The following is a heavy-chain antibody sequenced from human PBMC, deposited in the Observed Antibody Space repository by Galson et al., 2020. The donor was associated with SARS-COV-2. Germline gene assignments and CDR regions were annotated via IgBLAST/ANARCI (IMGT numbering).Heavy chain of an antibody. Sequence: ASVKVSCKVSGYTLTELSMHWVRQAPGKGLEWMGGFDPEDGETIYAQKFQGRVTMTEDTSTDTAYMELSSLRSEDTAVYYCATAISPGVGATLYYYYGMDVWGQGTTVTVSS. CDR1: GYTLTELS. J-gene: IGHJ6*02. V-gene: IGHV1-24*01. CDR3: ATAISPGVGATLYYYYGMDV. CDR2: FDPEDGET. D-gene: IGHD1-26*01.